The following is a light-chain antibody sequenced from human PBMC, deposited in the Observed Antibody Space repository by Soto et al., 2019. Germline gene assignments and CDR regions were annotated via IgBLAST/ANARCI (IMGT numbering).Light chain of an antibody. Sequence: EIVLTQSPDTLSLSPGERATLSCRASQSVSNNWLAWYQQKPGQAPRLLIYAASSRPGGIPDKFSGSGSGTDFTLTINRLEPEDFAVYYCQQYGTSPYTFAQGTNLEI. CDR3: QQYGTSPYT. CDR1: QSVSNNW. CDR2: AAS. J-gene: IGKJ2*01. V-gene: IGKV3-20*01.